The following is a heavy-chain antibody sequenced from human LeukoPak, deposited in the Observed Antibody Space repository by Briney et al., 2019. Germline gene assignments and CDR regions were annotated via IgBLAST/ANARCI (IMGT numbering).Heavy chain of an antibody. J-gene: IGHJ5*02. CDR1: GGSISTYY. V-gene: IGHV4-59*01. CDR3: ARGLAYCSSGSCYSSFWFDP. CDR2: ICCSGST. D-gene: IGHD2-15*01. Sequence: PSETLSLTCTVSGGSISTYYWSWIRQPPGKGLEWIGYICCSGSTNYNPSLKSRVTISVDTSKNQFSLKLTSVTAADTAVYYCARGLAYCSSGSCYSSFWFDPWGQGTLVTVSA.